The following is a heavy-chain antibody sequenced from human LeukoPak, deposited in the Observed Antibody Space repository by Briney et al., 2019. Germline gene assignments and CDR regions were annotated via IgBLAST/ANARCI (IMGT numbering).Heavy chain of an antibody. CDR3: ARASGFFDY. V-gene: IGHV3-7*01. J-gene: IGHJ4*02. CDR2: IKKDGSER. Sequence: GGSLRLSCAASGFTFSSNWMSWVRQAPGKGLEWVANIKKDGSERYYVDSVKGRFTISRDNAKNSLYLQMNSLRAEDTAVYYCARASGFFDYWGQGTLVTVSS. CDR1: GFTFSSNW. D-gene: IGHD5-12*01.